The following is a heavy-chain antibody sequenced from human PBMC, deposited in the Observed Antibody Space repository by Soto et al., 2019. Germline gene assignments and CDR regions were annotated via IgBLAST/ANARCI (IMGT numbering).Heavy chain of an antibody. V-gene: IGHV3-23*01. CDR1: GFXFXTXA. J-gene: IGHJ5*02. D-gene: IGHD2-2*01. CDR2: ISAGGGNT. Sequence: EVQLLESGGGLVQPGGSLXLSCAXSGFXFXTXAMSXVRQAPGKGLEWVSGISAGGGNTYYADSVRGRFTISRDNSKDTLYLQITSLRAEDTAFYYCAKHAEYQLVSWFDPWGQGTLVTVSS. CDR3: AKHAEYQLVSWFDP.